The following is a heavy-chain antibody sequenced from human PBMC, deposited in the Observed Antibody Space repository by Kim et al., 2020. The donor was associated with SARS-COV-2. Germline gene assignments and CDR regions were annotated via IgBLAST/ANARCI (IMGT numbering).Heavy chain of an antibody. CDR2: ISSSSSYI. V-gene: IGHV3-21*01. J-gene: IGHJ6*02. D-gene: IGHD3-9*01. CDR1: GFTFSSYS. CDR3: ARGPDSDILTGYFYYYYYGMDV. Sequence: GGSLRLSCAASGFTFSSYSMNWVRQAPGKGLEWVSSISSSSSYIYYADSVKGRFTISRDNAKNSLYLQMNSLRAEDTAVYYCARGPDSDILTGYFYYYYYGMDVWGQGTTVTVSS.